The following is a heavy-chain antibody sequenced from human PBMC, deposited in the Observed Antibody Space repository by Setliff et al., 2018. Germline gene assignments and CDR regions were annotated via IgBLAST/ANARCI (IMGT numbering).Heavy chain of an antibody. J-gene: IGHJ3*02. CDR3: ARYSSGWTGGASEI. Sequence: GGSLRLSCAASGFTFDDYGMSWVRQAPGKGLEWVSGINWNGGSTGYAGSVKGRFTISRDNAKNSLYLQMNSLRVEDTALYYCARYSSGWTGGASEIWGQGTMVTVSS. CDR2: INWNGGST. CDR1: GFTFDDYG. D-gene: IGHD6-19*01. V-gene: IGHV3-20*04.